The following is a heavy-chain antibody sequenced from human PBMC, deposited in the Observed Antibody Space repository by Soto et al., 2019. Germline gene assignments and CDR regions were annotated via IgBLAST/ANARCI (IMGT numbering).Heavy chain of an antibody. CDR2: IYYSGST. CDR1: GGSISSYY. CDR3: ATVGSGSYYTPFDY. V-gene: IGHV4-59*12. J-gene: IGHJ4*02. Sequence: ASETLSLTCTVSGGSISSYYWSWIRQPPGKGLEWIGYIYYSGSTNYNPSLKSRVTISVDNSKNTLYLQMNSLRAEDTAVYYCATVGSGSYYTPFDYWGQGTLVTVSS. D-gene: IGHD3-10*01.